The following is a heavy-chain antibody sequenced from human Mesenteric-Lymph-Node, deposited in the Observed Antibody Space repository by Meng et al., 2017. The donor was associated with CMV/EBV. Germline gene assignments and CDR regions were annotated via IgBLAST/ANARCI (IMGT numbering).Heavy chain of an antibody. V-gene: IGHV3-21*01. J-gene: IGHJ5*02. CDR2: ISGGSSYI. CDR3: ARDDRCDTTSCYTDWFDP. CDR1: AFTFSSLS. Sequence: GGSLRPSCAVSAFTFSSLSINCVRQAPGKGLEWVSSISGGSSYIYYTDSVKGRFTISRDNAKNSLSLQMNSLRAEDTAVYYCARDDRCDTTSCYTDWFDPWGQGTLVTVSS. D-gene: IGHD2-2*02.